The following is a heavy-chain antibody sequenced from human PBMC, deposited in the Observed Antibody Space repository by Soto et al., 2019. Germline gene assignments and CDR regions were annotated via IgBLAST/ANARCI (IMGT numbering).Heavy chain of an antibody. J-gene: IGHJ6*03. Sequence: ASVKVSCKASGGTFSSYTISWVRQAPGQGLEWMGRIIPILGIANYAQRFQGRVTITADKSTSTAYMELSSLRSEDTAVYYCASGGDPLELRTPLIYYMDVWGKGTTVTVSS. CDR2: IIPILGIA. D-gene: IGHD1-7*01. CDR1: GGTFSSYT. CDR3: ASGGDPLELRTPLIYYMDV. V-gene: IGHV1-69*02.